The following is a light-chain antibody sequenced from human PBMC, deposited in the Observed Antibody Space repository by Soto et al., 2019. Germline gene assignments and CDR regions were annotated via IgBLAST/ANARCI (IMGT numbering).Light chain of an antibody. Sequence: EIVLTQSPATLSLSPGERATLSCRASQSVSSYLAWYQQKPGQAPRLLIYDASNRATGIRARFSGSGSGTDFTLTISSLEPEDFAVYYCQQRSNSRTFGPGTKVDIK. CDR3: QQRSNSRT. J-gene: IGKJ3*01. CDR1: QSVSSY. CDR2: DAS. V-gene: IGKV3-11*01.